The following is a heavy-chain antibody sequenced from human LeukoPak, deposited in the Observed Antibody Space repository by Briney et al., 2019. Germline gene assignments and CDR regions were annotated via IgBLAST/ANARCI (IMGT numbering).Heavy chain of an antibody. Sequence: PSETLSLTCTVSGGSISGYYWSWIRQPPGKGLEWLGYIYYSGSTNYNPSLKSRVTISVDTSKNQFSLKLSSVTAADTAVYYCARHPVDYYGMDVWGQGTTVTVSS. CDR2: IYYSGST. V-gene: IGHV4-59*08. CDR3: ARHPVDYYGMDV. J-gene: IGHJ6*02. CDR1: GGSISGYY.